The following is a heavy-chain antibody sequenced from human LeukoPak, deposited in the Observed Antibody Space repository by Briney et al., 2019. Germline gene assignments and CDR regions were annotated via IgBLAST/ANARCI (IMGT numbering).Heavy chain of an antibody. D-gene: IGHD3-22*01. CDR3: ARGTYYYDSSGYEIDY. CDR1: GYTFTSYY. Sequence: ASVKVSCKASGYTFTSYYMHWVRQAPGQGLEWMGIINPSGGSTSYAQKFQDRVTMTRDMSTSTVYMELSSLRSEDTAVYYCARGTYYYDSSGYEIDYWGQGTLVTVSS. J-gene: IGHJ4*02. V-gene: IGHV1-46*01. CDR2: INPSGGST.